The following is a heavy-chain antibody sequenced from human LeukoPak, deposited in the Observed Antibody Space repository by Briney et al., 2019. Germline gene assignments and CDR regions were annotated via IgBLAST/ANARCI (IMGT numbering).Heavy chain of an antibody. CDR1: GFTFSSYS. Sequence: PGGSLRLSCAASGFTFSSYSRSWVRQPPGKGLEWVSAISDSGGSTYYAESGGGRFTTSRDNSKTTLYLPMNSLRAEDTAVEYCARSGYVSTAEYYYCYMDGWGKGTTVTVSS. CDR2: ISDSGGST. V-gene: IGHV3-23*01. J-gene: IGHJ6*03. D-gene: IGHD3-3*01. CDR3: ARSGYVSTAEYYYCYMDG.